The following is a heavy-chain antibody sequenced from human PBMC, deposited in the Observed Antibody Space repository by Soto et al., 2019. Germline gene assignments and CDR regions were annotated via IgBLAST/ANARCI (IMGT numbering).Heavy chain of an antibody. Sequence: PGESLKISCKGSGYSFTSYWIGWVRQMPGKGLEWMGIIYPGDSDTRYSPSFQGQVTISADKSISTAYLQWSSLKASDTAMYYCARPFFVFCSGGSCYLGGGAFDIWGQGTMVTVSS. CDR1: GYSFTSYW. V-gene: IGHV5-51*01. D-gene: IGHD2-15*01. CDR2: IYPGDSDT. CDR3: ARPFFVFCSGGSCYLGGGAFDI. J-gene: IGHJ3*02.